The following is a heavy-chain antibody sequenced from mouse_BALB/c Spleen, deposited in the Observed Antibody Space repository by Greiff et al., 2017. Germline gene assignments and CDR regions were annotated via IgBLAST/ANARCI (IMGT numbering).Heavy chain of an antibody. V-gene: IGHV7-3*02. CDR1: GFTFTDYY. CDR2: IRNKANGYTT. D-gene: IGHD1-1*01. J-gene: IGHJ2*01. Sequence: EVKLMESGGGLVQPGGSLRLSCATSGFTFTDYYMSWVRQPPGKALEWLGFIRNKANGYTTEYSASVKGRFTISRDNSQSILYLQMNTLRAEDSATYYCARVNYYGSNYFDYWGQGTTLKVSS. CDR3: ARVNYYGSNYFDY.